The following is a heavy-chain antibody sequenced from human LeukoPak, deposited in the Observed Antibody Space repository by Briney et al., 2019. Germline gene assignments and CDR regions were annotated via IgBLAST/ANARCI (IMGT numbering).Heavy chain of an antibody. CDR3: VRGQEVWELLPDDGFDM. CDR1: GFSLSTYW. V-gene: IGHV3-74*01. Sequence: PGGSLRLSCAASGFSLSTYWLHWVRQTPGKGLMWVSRINPDSSATSYADSVKGRFTISRDNAENTLYLRMNSLRREDTAVYYCVRGQEVWELLPDDGFDMWGQGTKVTVAS. D-gene: IGHD1-26*01. CDR2: INPDSSAT. J-gene: IGHJ3*02.